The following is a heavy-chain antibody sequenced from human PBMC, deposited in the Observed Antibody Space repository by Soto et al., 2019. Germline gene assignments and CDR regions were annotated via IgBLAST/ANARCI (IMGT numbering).Heavy chain of an antibody. J-gene: IGHJ4*02. CDR1: GFTFAGHA. Sequence: EVLLLESGGGLVQPGGSLRLSCAASGFTFAGHAMTWVRQAPGKGLEWVSTINPSGHDTYYADSVKGRFTMSRDNSENTLYLQINSLRAEDAAVYYCAKPGIGGSDYFDYWGQGTLVAVSS. CDR3: AKPGIGGSDYFDY. V-gene: IGHV3-23*01. D-gene: IGHD3-10*01. CDR2: INPSGHDT.